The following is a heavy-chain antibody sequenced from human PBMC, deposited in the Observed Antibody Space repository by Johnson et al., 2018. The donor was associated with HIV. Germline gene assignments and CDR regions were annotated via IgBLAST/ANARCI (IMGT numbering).Heavy chain of an antibody. CDR2: ISYDGSNK. V-gene: IGHV3-30*18. Sequence: QVQLVESGGGVVQPGRSLRLSCAASGFTFSSYGMHWVRQAPGKGLEWVAVISYDGSNKYYAESVKGRFTIPRENSKNTLYLQMNSLRAEDTAVYYCAKDSRYSYGPDAFDIWGQGTMVTVSS. CDR3: AKDSRYSYGPDAFDI. CDR1: GFTFSSYG. D-gene: IGHD5-18*01. J-gene: IGHJ3*02.